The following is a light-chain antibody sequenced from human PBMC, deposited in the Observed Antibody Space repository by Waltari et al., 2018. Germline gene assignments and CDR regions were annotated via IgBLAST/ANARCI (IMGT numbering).Light chain of an antibody. CDR1: SSDVGNYKR. J-gene: IGLJ2*01. Sequence: QSALNQPASVSGSPGQSITISCPGTSSDVGNYKRVSWYQQHPGKAPKLMIYAVSKRPSGVSDRFSGSKSGDMASLTISGLQPEDEAEYFCSSYAGSSKGVFGGGTKVTVL. V-gene: IGLV2-23*02. CDR3: SSYAGSSKGV. CDR2: AVS.